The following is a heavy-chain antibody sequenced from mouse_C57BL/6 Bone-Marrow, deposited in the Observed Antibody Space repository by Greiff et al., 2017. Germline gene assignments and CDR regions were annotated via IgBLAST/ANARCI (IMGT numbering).Heavy chain of an antibody. V-gene: IGHV14-4*01. CDR3: TPIYYEAMDY. Sequence: VQLQQSGAELVRPGASVKLSCTASGFNIKDDYMHWVKQRPEQGLEWIGWIDPENGDTEYASKFQGKATITADATSTTAYLQLSSLTSEDTAVYYCTPIYYEAMDYWGQGTSVTVSS. CDR1: GFNIKDDY. J-gene: IGHJ4*01. CDR2: IDPENGDT. D-gene: IGHD2-4*01.